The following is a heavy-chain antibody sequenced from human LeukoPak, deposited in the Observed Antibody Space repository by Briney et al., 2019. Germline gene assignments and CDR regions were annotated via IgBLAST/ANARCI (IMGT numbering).Heavy chain of an antibody. CDR2: IIPIFGTA. V-gene: IGHV1-69*05. CDR1: GGTFSGYA. J-gene: IGHJ3*02. CDR3: AREGGYRVRDAFDI. Sequence: LVKVSCKASGGTFSGYAISWVRQAPGQGLEWMGGIIPIFGTANYAQKFQGRVTITTDESTSTAYMELSSLRSEDTAVYYCAREGGYRVRDAFDIWGQGTMVTVPS. D-gene: IGHD3-22*01.